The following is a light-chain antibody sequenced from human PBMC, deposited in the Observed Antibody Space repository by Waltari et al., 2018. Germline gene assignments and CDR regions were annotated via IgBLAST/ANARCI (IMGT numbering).Light chain of an antibody. CDR1: ASDVGGYRY. V-gene: IGLV2-8*01. Sequence: QSALTQPPSASGSPGQSVTISCTGTASDVGGYRYASWCQLPPGQAPKLIIFDVSKRPPGVPDRFSGSKSGNTASLTVSGLQAEDEADYYCSSYAGSNNYVFGTGTKVTVL. CDR3: SSYAGSNNYV. J-gene: IGLJ1*01. CDR2: DVS.